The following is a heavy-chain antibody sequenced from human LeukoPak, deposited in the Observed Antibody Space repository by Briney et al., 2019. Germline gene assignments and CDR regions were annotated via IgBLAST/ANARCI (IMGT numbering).Heavy chain of an antibody. CDR3: ARVIWAFDI. D-gene: IGHD3-10*01. J-gene: IGHJ3*02. Sequence: PSETLSLTCAVYGRSFSGYYWSWIRQPPGKGLEWIGEINHSGSTNYNPSLKSRVTISVDTSKNQFSLKLSSVTAADTAVYYCARVIWAFDIWGQGTMVTVSS. V-gene: IGHV4-34*01. CDR1: GRSFSGYY. CDR2: INHSGST.